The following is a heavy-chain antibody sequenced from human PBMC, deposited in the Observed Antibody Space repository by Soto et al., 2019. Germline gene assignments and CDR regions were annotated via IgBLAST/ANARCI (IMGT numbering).Heavy chain of an antibody. J-gene: IGHJ3*02. CDR3: KRYNGSYYRNDAFDI. CDR1: GYTFTSYY. CDR2: INPSGGST. Sequence: QVQLVQSGAEVKKPGASVKVSCKASGYTFTSYYMHWVRQAPGQGLEWMGIINPSGGSTSYAQKFQGRVTVTRATSTSTVYMELRSLRSEDTAVYYCKRYNGSYYRNDAFDIWGQGTMFTVSS. D-gene: IGHD1-26*01. V-gene: IGHV1-46*01.